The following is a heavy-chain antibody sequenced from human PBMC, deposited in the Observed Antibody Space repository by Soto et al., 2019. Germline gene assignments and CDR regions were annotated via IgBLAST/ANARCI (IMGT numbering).Heavy chain of an antibody. CDR2: IYPGASDT. D-gene: IGHD2-21*02. CDR3: AIGGDWYFFDI. J-gene: IGHJ3*02. Sequence: PGGSLKISLDGSGYSFPNYCIGLVLQMPGKGLEWMCVIYPGASDTRYSPSFKGQVTISADKSISTAYLQWSSLRASDTAMYSCAIGGDWYFFDIWAQGTMVTVSS. CDR1: GYSFPNYC. V-gene: IGHV5-51*01.